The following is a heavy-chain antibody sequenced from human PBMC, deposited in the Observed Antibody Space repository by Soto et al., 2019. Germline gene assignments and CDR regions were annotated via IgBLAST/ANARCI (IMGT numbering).Heavy chain of an antibody. Sequence: QVQVVQSGPEVAKPGSSVKVSCKTSGYSFTHYVITWVRQDAGQGLEWVGWISATSGKAFYGQNFPGRVTLTSDTATDKEYSELRSLRPDYTAANYFAREESCTDSSCTRHYYCHPGVDVWGQGTTVTVSS. V-gene: IGHV1-18*04. J-gene: IGHJ6*02. CDR2: ISATSGKA. CDR1: GYSFTHYV. CDR3: AREESCTDSSCTRHYYCHPGVDV. D-gene: IGHD2-8*02.